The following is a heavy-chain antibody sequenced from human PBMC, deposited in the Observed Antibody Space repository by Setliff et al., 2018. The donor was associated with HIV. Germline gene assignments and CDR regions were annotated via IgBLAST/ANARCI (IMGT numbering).Heavy chain of an antibody. J-gene: IGHJ4*02. CDR1: GDSISSGSFH. CDR3: ARGRKKTLAVSGTRYFDF. D-gene: IGHD6-19*01. V-gene: IGHV4-61*09. CDR2: IYTNGYT. Sequence: PSETLSLTCSVSGDSISSGSFHWTWIRQSAGKGLEWIGHIYTNGYTNYNPSLKSRVTISVDTSKNQFSLKLTSVTAADMGVYYCARGRKKTLAVSGTRYFDFWGQGTLVTVSS.